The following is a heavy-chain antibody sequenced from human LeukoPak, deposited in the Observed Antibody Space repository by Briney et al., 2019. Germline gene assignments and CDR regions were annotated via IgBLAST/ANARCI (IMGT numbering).Heavy chain of an antibody. D-gene: IGHD3/OR15-3a*01. Sequence: SETLSLTCAVYGGSFSGYYWSWIRQPPGKGLEWIGYIYHSGSTYYNPSLKSRVTISVDRSKNQFSLKLSSVTAADTAVYYCARSPSYDFWSGVRDFDYWGQGTLVTVSS. CDR2: IYHSGST. V-gene: IGHV4-34*01. J-gene: IGHJ4*02. CDR1: GGSFSGYY. CDR3: ARSPSYDFWSGVRDFDY.